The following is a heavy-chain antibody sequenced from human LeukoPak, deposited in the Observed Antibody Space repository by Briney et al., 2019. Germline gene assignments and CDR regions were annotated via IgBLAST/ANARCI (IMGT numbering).Heavy chain of an antibody. CDR1: GGSISSYY. J-gene: IGHJ6*02. V-gene: IGHV4-59*01. Sequence: SETLSLTCTVSGGSISSYYWSWIRQPPGKGLEWIGYIYDSGSTNYNPSLKSRVTISVDTSKSQFSLKLSSVTAADTAVYYCARVGGTNYYYYGMDVWGQGTTVTVSS. CDR2: IYDSGST. D-gene: IGHD2-2*01. CDR3: ARVGGTNYYYYGMDV.